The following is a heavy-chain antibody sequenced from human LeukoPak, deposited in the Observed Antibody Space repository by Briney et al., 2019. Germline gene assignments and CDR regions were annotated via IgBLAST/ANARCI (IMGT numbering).Heavy chain of an antibody. V-gene: IGHV1-46*01. D-gene: IGHD5-24*01. J-gene: IGHJ2*01. CDR2: VSPTGGST. Sequence: ASVNVSYTASGYTFSSYYLHWVRLAPGQGLEWMGIVSPTGGSTLYAQKFQGRVTMTRDMYKSTVYMELSGLRFDDTAIYYCARESGRRPVRWLQSHWNFDLWGQGTLVSVSS. CDR1: GYTFSSYY. CDR3: ARESGRRPVRWLQSHWNFDL.